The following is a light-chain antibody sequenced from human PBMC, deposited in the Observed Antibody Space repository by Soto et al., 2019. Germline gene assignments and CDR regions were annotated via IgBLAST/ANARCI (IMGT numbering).Light chain of an antibody. CDR2: DVS. CDR1: SSDVGGYDS. J-gene: IGLJ2*01. Sequence: QSVLTQPASLSGSPGQSLTISCTGTSSDVGGYDSVSWYQHHPGKAPRLMIYDVSNRPSGISNRVSASKSGNTASLTISGLQAEDEANYYCSSYTRSSSVVFGGGTQLTVL. V-gene: IGLV2-14*03. CDR3: SSYTRSSSVV.